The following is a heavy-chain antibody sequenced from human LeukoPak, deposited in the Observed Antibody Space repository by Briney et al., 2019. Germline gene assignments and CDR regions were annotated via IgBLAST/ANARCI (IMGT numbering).Heavy chain of an antibody. V-gene: IGHV1-2*02. J-gene: IGHJ4*02. CDR1: GYTFTGYY. CDR3: ARDLISGSYLWDY. D-gene: IGHD1-26*01. CDR2: INPNSGGT. Sequence: ASVKVSCKASGYTFTGYYMHWVRQAPGQGLERMGWINPNSGGTNYAQKFQGRVTMTRDTSISTAYMELSRLRSDDTAVYYCARDLISGSYLWDYWGQGTLVTVSS.